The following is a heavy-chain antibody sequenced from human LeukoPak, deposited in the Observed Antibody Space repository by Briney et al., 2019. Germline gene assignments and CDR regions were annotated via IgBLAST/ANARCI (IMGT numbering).Heavy chain of an antibody. Sequence: GGSLRLSCAASGFTFSSYAMHWVRQAPGKGLEWVAVISYDGSNKYYADSVKGRFTISRDNSKNTLYLQMNSLRAEDTAVYYCAKPFTAMVDYFDYWGQGTLVTVSS. CDR2: ISYDGSNK. CDR1: GFTFSSYA. D-gene: IGHD5-18*01. V-gene: IGHV3-30-3*01. CDR3: AKPFTAMVDYFDY. J-gene: IGHJ4*02.